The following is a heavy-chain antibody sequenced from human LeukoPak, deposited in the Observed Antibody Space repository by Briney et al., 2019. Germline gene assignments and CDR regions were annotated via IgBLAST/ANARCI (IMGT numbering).Heavy chain of an antibody. CDR1: GLTLSGYW. D-gene: IGHD5-18*01. V-gene: IGHV3-74*01. J-gene: IGHJ4*02. CDR3: TRARGNTYGYFEY. CDR2: INGDASST. Sequence: GGSLRLSCAASGLTLSGYWMHWVRQAPGKGLVWVSRINGDASSTSYADSVKGRFTISRDNAKSTLYLQMNSLRVEDTAVYYCTRARGNTYGYFEYWGQGTLVTVSS.